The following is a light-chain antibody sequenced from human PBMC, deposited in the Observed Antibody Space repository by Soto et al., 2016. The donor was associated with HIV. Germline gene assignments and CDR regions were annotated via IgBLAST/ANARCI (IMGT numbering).Light chain of an antibody. CDR1: RSISSW. Sequence: DSQMTQSPSTLSASVGDRVSITCRASRSISSWLAWYQQKPGKAPKLLIYKASSLESGVPSRFSGSGSGTEFTLTISSLQPDDFATYYCQQYNSYLTFGGGTKVEIK. CDR3: QQYNSYLT. J-gene: IGKJ4*01. V-gene: IGKV1-5*03. CDR2: KAS.